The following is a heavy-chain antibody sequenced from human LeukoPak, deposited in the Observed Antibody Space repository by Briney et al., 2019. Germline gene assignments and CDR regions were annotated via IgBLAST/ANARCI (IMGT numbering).Heavy chain of an antibody. CDR3: ATDGYYYGSGTYPNY. V-gene: IGHV1-2*02. Sequence: ASVKVSCKTSGYTFTGYYMHWVRQAPGQGLEWMGWINPNSGGTDYAQKFQSRVTMTRDTSISTAYMELGRLTSDDTAVYYCATDGYYYGSGTYPNYWGQGTLVTISS. CDR1: GYTFTGYY. D-gene: IGHD3-10*01. J-gene: IGHJ4*02. CDR2: INPNSGGT.